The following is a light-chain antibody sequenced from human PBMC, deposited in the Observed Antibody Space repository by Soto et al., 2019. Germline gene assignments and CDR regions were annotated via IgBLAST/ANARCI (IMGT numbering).Light chain of an antibody. CDR3: HQRQSWPRT. J-gene: IGKJ1*01. CDR1: QSVSSN. CDR2: GAS. V-gene: IGKV3-15*01. Sequence: EIVMTQSPATLSVSPGERATLSCRASQSVSSNFLAWYQQKPGQAPRLLIYGASTRATGLPARFSGSGSGTDFTLTISDVEPEDFAVYYCHQRQSWPRTFGQGTKVDIK.